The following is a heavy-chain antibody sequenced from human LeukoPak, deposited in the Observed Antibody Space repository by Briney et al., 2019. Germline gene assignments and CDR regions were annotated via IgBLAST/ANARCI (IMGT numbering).Heavy chain of an antibody. Sequence: PSETLSLTCTVSGGSLSSYYWSWIRQPPGKGLEWIGYIYYSGSTNYNPSLKSRVTISVDTSKNQFSLKLSSVTAADTAVYYCASGRVPRFYYMDVWGKGTTVTVSS. CDR1: GGSLSSYY. CDR3: ASGRVPRFYYMDV. D-gene: IGHD2-2*01. CDR2: IYYSGST. J-gene: IGHJ6*03. V-gene: IGHV4-59*01.